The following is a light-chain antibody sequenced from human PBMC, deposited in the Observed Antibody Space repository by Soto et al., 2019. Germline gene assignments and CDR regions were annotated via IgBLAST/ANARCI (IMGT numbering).Light chain of an antibody. V-gene: IGKV1-33*01. J-gene: IGKJ3*01. CDR1: QGISNS. CDR2: DAS. Sequence: DIQMTQSPSSLPASVGDRVTITCQASQGISNSLNWYQVKLGKAPKLLIYDASNLETGVPSRLSGSGSGTDFTFTISSLQPEDVGTYYCQQYGNLPFTFGPGTKVAIK. CDR3: QQYGNLPFT.